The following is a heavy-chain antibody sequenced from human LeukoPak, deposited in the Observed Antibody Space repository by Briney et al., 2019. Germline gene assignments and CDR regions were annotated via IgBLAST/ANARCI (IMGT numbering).Heavy chain of an antibody. D-gene: IGHD6-13*01. CDR1: GFTFSSYA. Sequence: GGSLRLSCAASGFTFSSYAMSWVRQAPGKGLEWVSAISGSGGSTHYADSVKGRFTISRDKSENTPYLQMNSLRAEDTAVYYCAKGVGSSSWYKFDCWGQGTLVTVSS. J-gene: IGHJ4*02. CDR3: AKGVGSSSWYKFDC. CDR2: ISGSGGST. V-gene: IGHV3-23*01.